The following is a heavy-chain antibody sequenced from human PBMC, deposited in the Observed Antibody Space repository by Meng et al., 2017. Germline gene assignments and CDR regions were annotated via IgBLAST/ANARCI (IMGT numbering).Heavy chain of an antibody. V-gene: IGHV3-48*03. CDR3: TTGCSGGSCYLQPTTT. CDR2: ISSSGSTI. CDR1: GFTFSSYE. J-gene: IGHJ5*02. D-gene: IGHD2-15*01. Sequence: GESLKISCAASGFTFSSYEMNWVRQAPGKGLEWVSYISSSGSTIYYADSVKGRFTISRDNAKNSLYLQMNSLKTEDTAVYYSTTGCSGGSCYLQPTTTWGQGTLVTVSS.